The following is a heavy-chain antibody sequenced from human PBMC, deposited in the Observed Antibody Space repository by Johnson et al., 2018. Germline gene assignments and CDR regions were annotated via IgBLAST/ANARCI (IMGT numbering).Heavy chain of an antibody. J-gene: IGHJ3*02. V-gene: IGHV1-3*01. Sequence: QVQMVQSGAEVKKXGASVKVSCKASGYNFTDYTMQWVRQAPGQRLEWMGWINAGTGNTKYSQKFQGRVTITRDTSARTAYVELSSLRSEDTAVYYCARSNGDYSAFHIWGQWTMVSVSS. D-gene: IGHD4-17*01. CDR2: INAGTGNT. CDR1: GYNFTDYT. CDR3: ARSNGDYSAFHI.